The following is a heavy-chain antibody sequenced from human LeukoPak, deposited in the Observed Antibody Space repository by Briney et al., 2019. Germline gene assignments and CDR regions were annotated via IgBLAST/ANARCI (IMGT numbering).Heavy chain of an antibody. Sequence: SETLSLTCTVSGGSISSSSYWGWIRQPPGKGLEWIANIYYSGGTYFNPSLKSRVTISADTSKNQFSLKLSSVSAADTAVYYCARRRITMVRGGNWFDPWGQGTLVTVSS. CDR3: ARRRITMVRGGNWFDP. J-gene: IGHJ5*02. D-gene: IGHD3-10*01. V-gene: IGHV4-39*01. CDR2: IYYSGGT. CDR1: GGSISSSSY.